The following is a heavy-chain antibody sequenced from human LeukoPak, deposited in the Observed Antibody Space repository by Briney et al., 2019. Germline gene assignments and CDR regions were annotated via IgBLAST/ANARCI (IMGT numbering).Heavy chain of an antibody. V-gene: IGHV4-31*03. CDR1: GGSISSGGYY. D-gene: IGHD4-17*01. J-gene: IGHJ2*01. CDR3: ARDYGDSNYWYFDL. Sequence: SQTLSLTCTVSGGSISSGGYYWSWIRQQPGKGLEGIGYIYYSGGTYYKPSLKSRVTISVDTSKNHFSLKLNSVTAADTAVYYCARDYGDSNYWYFDLWGRGTLVTVSS. CDR2: IYYSGGT.